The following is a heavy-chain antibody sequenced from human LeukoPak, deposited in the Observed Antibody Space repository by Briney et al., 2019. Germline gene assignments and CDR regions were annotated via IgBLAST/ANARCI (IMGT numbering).Heavy chain of an antibody. V-gene: IGHV1-18*01. CDR1: GYTFTSYG. D-gene: IGHD3-22*01. CDR2: ISAYNGNT. CDR3: ARDRGVAYYYESDY. Sequence: ASVKVSCKASGYTFTSYGISWVRQAPGQGLEWMGWISAYNGNTNYAQKLQGRVTMTTDTSTSTAYMELRSLRSGDTAVYYCARDRGVAYYYESDYWGQGTLVTVSS. J-gene: IGHJ4*02.